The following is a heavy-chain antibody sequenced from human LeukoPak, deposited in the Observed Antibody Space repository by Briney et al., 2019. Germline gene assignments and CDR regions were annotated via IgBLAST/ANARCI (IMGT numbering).Heavy chain of an antibody. V-gene: IGHV3-23*01. CDR2: LSGDGAYT. CDR1: GFTFSSYA. J-gene: IGHJ6*02. CDR3: AKARYSQVWFGEMDV. D-gene: IGHD3-10*01. Sequence: GGSLRLSCAASGFTFSSYAMTWVRQAPGKVLEWVSTLSGDGAYTYYADSVKGRFTISRDNSKNTLYLQMISLRAEDTAVYYCAKARYSQVWFGEMDVWGQGTTVTVSS.